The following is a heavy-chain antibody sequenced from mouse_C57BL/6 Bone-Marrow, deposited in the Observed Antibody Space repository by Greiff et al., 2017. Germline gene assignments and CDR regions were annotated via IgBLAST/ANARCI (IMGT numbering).Heavy chain of an antibody. D-gene: IGHD1-1*01. Sequence: QVQLKESGPGLVQPSQSLSITCTVSGFSLTSYGVHWVRQSPGKGLEWLGVIWRGGSTDYNAAFMSRLSITTDNSKSQVFFKMNSLQADDTAIYYCAKIYYYASYFDVWGTGTTVTVSS. CDR1: GFSLTSYG. J-gene: IGHJ1*03. CDR3: AKIYYYASYFDV. CDR2: IWRGGST. V-gene: IGHV2-5*01.